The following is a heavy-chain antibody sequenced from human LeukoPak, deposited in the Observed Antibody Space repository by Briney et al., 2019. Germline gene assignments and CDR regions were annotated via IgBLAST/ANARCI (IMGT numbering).Heavy chain of an antibody. J-gene: IGHJ4*02. V-gene: IGHV3-23*01. CDR2: ISANSGSA. Sequence: GGSLRLSCAASGFTFSSYAMSWVRQAPGKVLEWVSAISANSGSAYCADSVKGRFTISRDNSKNTLYLQMNSLGAEDTAVYFCANSRGYGSGNLWGQGTLVTVSS. CDR1: GFTFSSYA. CDR3: ANSRGYGSGNL. D-gene: IGHD3-10*01.